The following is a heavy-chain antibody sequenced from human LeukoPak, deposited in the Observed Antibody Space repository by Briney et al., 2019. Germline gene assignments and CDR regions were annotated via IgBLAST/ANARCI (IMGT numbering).Heavy chain of an antibody. Sequence: GASVKVSCKASGYIFTSYYMHWVRQAPGQGLEWMGIINPSGGSTSYAQKFQGRVTMTRDTSTSTVYMELSSLRSEDTAVYYCARSSGRSPNRDYMDVWGKGTTVTISS. D-gene: IGHD1-14*01. CDR3: ARSSGRSPNRDYMDV. CDR1: GYIFTSYY. J-gene: IGHJ6*03. CDR2: INPSGGST. V-gene: IGHV1-46*01.